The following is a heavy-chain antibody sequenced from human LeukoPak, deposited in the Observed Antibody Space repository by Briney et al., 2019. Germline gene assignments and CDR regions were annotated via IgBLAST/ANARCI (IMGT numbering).Heavy chain of an antibody. CDR2: IYYSGST. D-gene: IGHD6-19*01. V-gene: IGHV4-39*07. Sequence: PSETLSLTCTVSGGSISSSSYYWGWIRQPPGKGLEWIGSIYYSGSTYYNPSLKSRVTISVDTSKNQFSLKLSSVTAADTAVYYCARDAVDGLTVARPSGWFDPWGQGTLVTVSS. CDR1: GGSISSSSYY. J-gene: IGHJ5*02. CDR3: ARDAVDGLTVARPSGWFDP.